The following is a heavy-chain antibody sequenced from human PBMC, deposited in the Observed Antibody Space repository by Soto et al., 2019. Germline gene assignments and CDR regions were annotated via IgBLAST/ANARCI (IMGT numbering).Heavy chain of an antibody. CDR3: AKDWCSGTTCYCLEN. Sequence: EVQLLESGGGLVQPGGSLRLSCAASGFTFSSYAMSWVRPAPGKGLEWVSSVSGSSGSKSYADSVKGRFPISRDNSKSTVYLQMNSLRAEDTAVYFCAKDWCSGTTCYCLENWGQGTLVTVSS. CDR2: VSGSSGSK. CDR1: GFTFSSYA. V-gene: IGHV3-23*01. D-gene: IGHD1-7*01. J-gene: IGHJ4*02.